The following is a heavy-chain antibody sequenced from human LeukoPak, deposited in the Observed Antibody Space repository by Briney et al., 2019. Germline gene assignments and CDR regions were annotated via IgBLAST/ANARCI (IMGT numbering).Heavy chain of an antibody. Sequence: GGSLRLSCAASGFTFSSYAMSWVRQAPGKGLEWVSAISGSGGSTYYADSVKGRFTISRDNAKNSLYLQMNSLRAEDTAVYYCARDDRNPDDAFDIWGRGTMVTVSS. D-gene: IGHD1-14*01. J-gene: IGHJ3*02. CDR3: ARDDRNPDDAFDI. CDR2: ISGSGGST. CDR1: GFTFSSYA. V-gene: IGHV3-23*01.